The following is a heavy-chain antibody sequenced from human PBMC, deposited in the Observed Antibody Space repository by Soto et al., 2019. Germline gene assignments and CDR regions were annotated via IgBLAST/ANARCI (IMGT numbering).Heavy chain of an antibody. Sequence: QVQLVESGGGLVKPGGSLRLSCAASGFTFSDFDMSWIRQAPGKGLEWISYISSSGTTTYYTDSVKGRFTISRDNAKNSLYLQMNTLRDEDTAVYYCARIWGGGGYALIYWGQGTLVTVSS. V-gene: IGHV3-11*01. CDR2: ISSSGTTT. CDR1: GFTFSDFD. D-gene: IGHD2-8*01. CDR3: ARIWGGGGYALIY. J-gene: IGHJ4*02.